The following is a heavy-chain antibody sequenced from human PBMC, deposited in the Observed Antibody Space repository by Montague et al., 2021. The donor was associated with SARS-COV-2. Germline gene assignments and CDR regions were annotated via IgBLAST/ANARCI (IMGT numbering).Heavy chain of an antibody. CDR1: GDSVSSNIAT. Sequence: CAISGDSVSSNIATWNWIRQSPSRGLEWLGRTYYRSKWYNDYAVSVKSRVIINPDTSNNRISLQLNSVTPEDTAVYYCARGGWYCSGGSCYYWFDPWGQGTLVTVSS. V-gene: IGHV6-1*01. D-gene: IGHD2-15*01. CDR3: ARGGWYCSGGSCYYWFDP. J-gene: IGHJ5*02. CDR2: TYYRSKWYN.